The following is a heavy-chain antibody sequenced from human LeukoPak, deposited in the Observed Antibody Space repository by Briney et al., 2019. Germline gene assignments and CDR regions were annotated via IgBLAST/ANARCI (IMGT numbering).Heavy chain of an antibody. CDR3: AKDEQYYDFWSGYLAPFFDY. D-gene: IGHD3-3*01. V-gene: IGHV3-23*01. Sequence: GGSLRLSCAASGFTFSSYAMSWVRQAPGKGLEWVSAISGSGGSTYYGDSVKGRFTISRDNSKNTLYLQMNSLRAEDTAVYYCAKDEQYYDFWSGYLAPFFDYWGQGTLVTVSS. J-gene: IGHJ4*02. CDR1: GFTFSSYA. CDR2: ISGSGGST.